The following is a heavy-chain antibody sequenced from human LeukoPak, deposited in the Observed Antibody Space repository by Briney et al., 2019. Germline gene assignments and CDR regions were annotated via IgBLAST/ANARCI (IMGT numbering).Heavy chain of an antibody. CDR1: GFTFSSYA. D-gene: IGHD2-8*02. V-gene: IGHV3-30*02. Sequence: GGSLRLSCAASGFTFSSYAMHWVRQGPGKGLEWVAYIAHHGSNKYYADSVKGRFTISRDNSKRTLYLQMNDLRADDTAVYYCAKDGSWSCTDWGQGALVTVSS. J-gene: IGHJ4*02. CDR3: AKDGSWSCTD. CDR2: IAHHGSNK.